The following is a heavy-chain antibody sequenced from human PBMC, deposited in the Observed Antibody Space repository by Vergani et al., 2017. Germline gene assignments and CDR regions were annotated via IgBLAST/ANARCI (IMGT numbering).Heavy chain of an antibody. V-gene: IGHV1-69*13. D-gene: IGHD5-12*01. CDR1: GGTFSSCA. J-gene: IGHJ6*02. CDR3: ARAHSGHGWHYYYYGMDV. Sequence: QVQLVQSGAEVKKPGSSVKVSCKASGGTFSSCAISWVRQAPGQGLEWMGRIIPIFGTANYAQKFQGRVTITADESTSTAYMELSSLRSEDTAVYYCARAHSGHGWHYYYYGMDVWGQGTTVTVSS. CDR2: IIPIFGTA.